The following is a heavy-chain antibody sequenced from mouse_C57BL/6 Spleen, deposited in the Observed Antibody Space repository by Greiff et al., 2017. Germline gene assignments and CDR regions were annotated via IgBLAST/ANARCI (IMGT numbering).Heavy chain of an antibody. V-gene: IGHV1-42*01. Sequence: VQLQQSGPELVKPGASVKISCKASGYSFTGYYMSWVKQSPEKSLEWIGEINPSTGGTTYNQKFKAKATLTVDKSSSTAYMQLKSLTSEDSAVYYCARYGNYVDYWGQGTTLTVSS. CDR3: ARYGNYVDY. CDR1: GYSFTGYY. D-gene: IGHD2-1*01. J-gene: IGHJ2*01. CDR2: INPSTGGT.